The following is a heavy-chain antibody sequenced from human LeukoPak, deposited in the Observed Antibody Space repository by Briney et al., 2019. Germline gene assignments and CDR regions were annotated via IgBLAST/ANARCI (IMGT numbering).Heavy chain of an antibody. D-gene: IGHD5-12*01. CDR3: TTDYSGYDSYYFDY. CDR1: GFTFSNAW. J-gene: IGHJ4*02. V-gene: IGHV3-15*01. Sequence: GGSLRLSCAASGFTFSNAWMSWVRQAPGKGLEWVGRIKSKTDGGTTDYAAPVKGRFTISRDDSKNTLYLQMNSLKTEDTAVYYCTTDYSGYDSYYFDYWGQGTLVTVSS. CDR2: IKSKTDGGTT.